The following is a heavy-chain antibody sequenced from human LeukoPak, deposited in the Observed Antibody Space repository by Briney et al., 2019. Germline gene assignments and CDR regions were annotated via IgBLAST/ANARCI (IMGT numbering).Heavy chain of an antibody. CDR2: IYYSGST. Sequence: PSETLSLTCTVSGGSISNSPYYWGWIRQPPGKGLEWIGTIYYSGSTYYNPSLKSRVTISVDTSKNQFSLELSSVTAADTAVYYCARVGFGNTPHPIDYWGQGTLVTVSS. J-gene: IGHJ4*02. CDR3: ARVGFGNTPHPIDY. CDR1: GGSISNSPYY. V-gene: IGHV4-39*07. D-gene: IGHD4-23*01.